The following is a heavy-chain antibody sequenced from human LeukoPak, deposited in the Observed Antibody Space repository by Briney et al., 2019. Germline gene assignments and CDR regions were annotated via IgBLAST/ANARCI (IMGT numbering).Heavy chain of an antibody. Sequence: SQTLSLTCAVSGGSISNGGYSWSWIRQPPGKGLEWIGYIYHSGSTYYNPSLKSRVTISVDRSKNQLSLKLSSVTAADTAVYYCARLGYCSSTSCYGGWFDPWGQGTLVTVSS. J-gene: IGHJ5*02. CDR1: GGSISNGGYS. V-gene: IGHV4-30-2*01. CDR3: ARLGYCSSTSCYGGWFDP. D-gene: IGHD2-2*01. CDR2: IYHSGST.